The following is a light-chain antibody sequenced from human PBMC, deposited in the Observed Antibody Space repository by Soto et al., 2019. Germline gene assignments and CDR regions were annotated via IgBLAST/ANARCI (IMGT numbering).Light chain of an antibody. Sequence: DIVLTQSPGTLSLSPGERATLSSTASQSLSNIIYLAWYQQKPGQAPRLLIYGASTRATGIPNRFSGSGSGTDFTLTISRLEPEDFAVYYCQQYGNSPQTFGQGTKVDIK. V-gene: IGKV3-20*01. CDR3: QQYGNSPQT. J-gene: IGKJ1*01. CDR1: QSLSNIIY. CDR2: GAS.